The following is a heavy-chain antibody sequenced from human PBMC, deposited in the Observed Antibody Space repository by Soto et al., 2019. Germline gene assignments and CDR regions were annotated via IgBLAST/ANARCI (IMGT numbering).Heavy chain of an antibody. CDR2: ISYSGTT. J-gene: IGHJ5*02. V-gene: IGHV4-30-4*01. D-gene: IGHD5-18*01. CDR3: ARGRGYSYGLDP. Sequence: PSETMSLTNTVSGESISSNNNYWSRNHQPPGEGLEWIGFISYSGTTSYSPSLKSRVAISLDTSKNQFSLSLSSVTAADTAVYYCARGRGYSYGLDPWGQGTLVTVSS. CDR1: GESISSNNNY.